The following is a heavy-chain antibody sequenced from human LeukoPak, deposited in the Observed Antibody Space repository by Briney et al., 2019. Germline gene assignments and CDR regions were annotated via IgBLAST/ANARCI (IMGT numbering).Heavy chain of an antibody. D-gene: IGHD5-18*01. V-gene: IGHV1-18*01. Sequence: ASVKVSCKASGYTFTSYGISWVRQAPGQGLEWMGWISAYNGNTNYAQKFQGRVTMTRDTSTSTVYMELSSLRSEDTAVYYCARTPDTADFDYWGQGTLVTVSS. CDR3: ARTPDTADFDY. CDR1: GYTFTSYG. J-gene: IGHJ4*02. CDR2: ISAYNGNT.